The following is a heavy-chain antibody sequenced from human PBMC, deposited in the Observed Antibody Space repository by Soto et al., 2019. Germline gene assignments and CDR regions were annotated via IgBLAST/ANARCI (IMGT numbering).Heavy chain of an antibody. J-gene: IGHJ6*03. D-gene: IGHD2-15*01. CDR1: GYTFTSYG. CDR3: ARAVVVAATGYYYYYMDV. Sequence: ASVKVSCKASGYTFTSYGISWVRQAPGQGLEWMGWISAYNGNTNYAQKLQGRVTMTTDTSTSTAYMELRSLRSDDTAVYYCARAVVVAATGYYYYYMDVWGKGTTVTVSS. V-gene: IGHV1-18*01. CDR2: ISAYNGNT.